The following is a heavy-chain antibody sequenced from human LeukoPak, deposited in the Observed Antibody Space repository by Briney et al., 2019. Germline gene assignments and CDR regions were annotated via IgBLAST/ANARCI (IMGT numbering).Heavy chain of an antibody. CDR2: MNPNSGNT. Sequence: GASVKVSCKASGYTFTNYDINWVRQATGQGLEWMGWMNPNSGNTGYAQKFQGRVIMTRNISISTAYMELSSLRSEDTAVYYCARAIVATRRGSWFDPWGQGTLVTVSS. CDR1: GYTFTNYD. D-gene: IGHD5-12*01. CDR3: ARAIVATRRGSWFDP. J-gene: IGHJ5*02. V-gene: IGHV1-8*01.